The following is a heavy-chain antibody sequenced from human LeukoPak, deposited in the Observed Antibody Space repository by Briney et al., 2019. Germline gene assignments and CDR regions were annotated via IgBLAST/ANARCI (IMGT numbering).Heavy chain of an antibody. CDR3: ARELPPLEKYYFDY. D-gene: IGHD3-3*01. V-gene: IGHV4-39*02. J-gene: IGHJ4*02. CDR1: GGSISSSSYY. Sequence: PSETLSLTCTVSGGSISSSSYYWGWIRQPPGKGLEWIGTIYYSGTTYYNPSLKSRVTISVDTSKNQFSLKLSSVTAADTAVYYCARELPPLEKYYFDYWGQGTLVTVSS. CDR2: IYYSGTT.